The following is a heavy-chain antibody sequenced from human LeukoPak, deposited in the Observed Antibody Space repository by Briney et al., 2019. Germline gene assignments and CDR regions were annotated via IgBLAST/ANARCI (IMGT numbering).Heavy chain of an antibody. Sequence: GGSLRLSCAASGFTFDDYAMHWVRQAPGKGLEWVSGISWNSGSIGYADSVKGRFTISRDNAKNSLYLQMNSLRAEDTAVYYCARKSSGWPVDYWGQGTLVTVSS. D-gene: IGHD6-19*01. J-gene: IGHJ4*02. CDR3: ARKSSGWPVDY. V-gene: IGHV3-9*01. CDR1: GFTFDDYA. CDR2: ISWNSGSI.